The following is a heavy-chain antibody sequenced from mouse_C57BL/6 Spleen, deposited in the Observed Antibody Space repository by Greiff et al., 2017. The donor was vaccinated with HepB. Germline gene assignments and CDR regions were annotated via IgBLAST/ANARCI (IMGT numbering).Heavy chain of an antibody. CDR2: IHPNSGST. Sequence: VKLQESGAELVKPGASVKLSCKASGYTFTSYWMHWVKQRPGQGLEWIGMIHPNSGSTNYNEKFKSKATLTVDKSSSTAYMQLSSLTSEDSAVYYCARWSITTVVDYFDYWGQGTTLTVSS. J-gene: IGHJ2*01. CDR3: ARWSITTVVDYFDY. D-gene: IGHD1-1*01. CDR1: GYTFTSYW. V-gene: IGHV1-64*01.